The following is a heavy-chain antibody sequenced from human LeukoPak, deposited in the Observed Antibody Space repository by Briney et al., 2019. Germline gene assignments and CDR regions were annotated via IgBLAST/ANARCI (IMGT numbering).Heavy chain of an antibody. J-gene: IGHJ4*02. CDR3: ARAHSRSSDFDY. D-gene: IGHD3-22*01. V-gene: IGHV1-46*01. Sequence: ASVKVSCKASGYTFTSYYMHWVRQAPGQGLEWMGIINPEGDSTTYAQKFQGRVTMTSDTSTSTVYMELSSLRSEDTAVYYCARAHSRSSDFDYWGQGSLVTVSS. CDR1: GYTFTSYY. CDR2: INPEGDST.